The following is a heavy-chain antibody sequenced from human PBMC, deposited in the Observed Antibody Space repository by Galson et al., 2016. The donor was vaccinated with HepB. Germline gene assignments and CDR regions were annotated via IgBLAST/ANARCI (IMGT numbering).Heavy chain of an antibody. Sequence: LRLSCAASGFTFSDYYMTWIRQAPGKGLEWVSYISGSSGYRNYADTVKGRFTISRDNRKNSLYLQINSLRAEDTAVYYCARAVDTPLEVHFDYWGQGTPVTVSS. CDR1: GFTFSDYY. V-gene: IGHV3-11*06. J-gene: IGHJ4*02. CDR3: ARAVDTPLEVHFDY. D-gene: IGHD5-18*01. CDR2: ISGSSGYR.